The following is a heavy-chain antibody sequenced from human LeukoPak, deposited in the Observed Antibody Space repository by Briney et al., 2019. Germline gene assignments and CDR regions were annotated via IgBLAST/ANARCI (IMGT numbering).Heavy chain of an antibody. J-gene: IGHJ4*02. Sequence: SETLSLTCTVSGGSISSGSYYWSWIRQPAGKGLEWIGRIYTNGSTNYNPSLKSRVTISVDTSKNQFSLKLSSVTAADTAVYYCASDSSYYYGSSIDYWGQGTLVTVSS. V-gene: IGHV4-61*02. CDR2: IYTNGST. CDR1: GGSISSGSYY. CDR3: ASDSSYYYGSSIDY. D-gene: IGHD3-10*01.